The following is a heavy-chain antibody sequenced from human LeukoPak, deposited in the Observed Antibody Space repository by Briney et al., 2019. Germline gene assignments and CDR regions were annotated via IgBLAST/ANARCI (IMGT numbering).Heavy chain of an antibody. D-gene: IGHD2-15*01. CDR2: IRYDGSNK. J-gene: IGHJ6*03. CDR1: GFTFSSYG. Sequence: AGGSLRLSCAASGFTFSSYGMHWVRQAPGKGLEWVAFIRYDGSNKYYADSVKGRFTISRDNSKNTLYLQMNSLRAEDTAVYYCAKEGGQGYYYYMDVWGKGTTVTISS. V-gene: IGHV3-30*02. CDR3: AKEGGQGYYYYMDV.